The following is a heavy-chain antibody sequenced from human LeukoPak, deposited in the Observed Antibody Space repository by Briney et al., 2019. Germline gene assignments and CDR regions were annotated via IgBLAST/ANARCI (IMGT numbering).Heavy chain of an antibody. D-gene: IGHD3-22*01. V-gene: IGHV1-46*01. CDR2: INPSGGST. J-gene: IGHJ4*02. CDR1: GYTFTSYY. CDR3: ARDTPGYYDSSGYPRPNRSFDY. Sequence: AASVKVSCKASGYTFTSYYMHWVRQAPGQGLEWMGIINPSGGSTSYAQKFQGRVTMTRDTSTSTVYMELSSLRSEDTAVYYCARDTPGYYDSSGYPRPNRSFDYWGQGTLVTVS.